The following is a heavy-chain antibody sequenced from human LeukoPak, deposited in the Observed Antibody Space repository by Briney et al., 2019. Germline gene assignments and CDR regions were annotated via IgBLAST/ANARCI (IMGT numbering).Heavy chain of an antibody. CDR3: ARQLKEGYSSSWYHSRWFDP. D-gene: IGHD6-13*01. J-gene: IGHJ5*02. V-gene: IGHV4-59*01. CDR1: GGSISSYY. CDR2: IYYSGST. Sequence: SETLSLTCTVSGGSISSYYWSWIRQPPGKGLEWIGYIYYSGSTNYNPSLKSRVTISVDTSKNQFSLKLSSVTAADTAVYYCARQLKEGYSSSWYHSRWFDPWGQGTLVTVSS.